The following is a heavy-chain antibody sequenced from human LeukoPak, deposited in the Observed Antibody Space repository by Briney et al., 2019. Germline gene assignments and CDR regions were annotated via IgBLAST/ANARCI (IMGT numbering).Heavy chain of an antibody. Sequence: GGSLRLSCAASGFAFSSYSMNWVRQAPGKGLEWVSSISSGSTYIYYADSVKDRFTISRDNAKKSLYLQMNSLRDEDTAVYYCARVGGATAVTMYFEYWGQGTLVTVSS. CDR2: ISSGSTYI. CDR1: GFAFSSYS. D-gene: IGHD1-26*01. J-gene: IGHJ4*02. V-gene: IGHV3-21*01. CDR3: ARVGGATAVTMYFEY.